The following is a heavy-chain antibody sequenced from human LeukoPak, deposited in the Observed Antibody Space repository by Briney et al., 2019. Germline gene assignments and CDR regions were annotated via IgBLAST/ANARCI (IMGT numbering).Heavy chain of an antibody. V-gene: IGHV3-11*01. CDR3: ASTPPGSGGNEDR. CDR1: GFTFSDYY. Sequence: AGGSLRLSCAASGFTFSDYYMSWIRQAPGKGLEWVSYISSSGSTIYYADSVKGRFTISRDNAKDSLYLQMNSLRAEDTAVYYCASTPPGSGGNEDRWGQGTLVTVSS. D-gene: IGHD3-10*01. J-gene: IGHJ5*02. CDR2: ISSSGSTI.